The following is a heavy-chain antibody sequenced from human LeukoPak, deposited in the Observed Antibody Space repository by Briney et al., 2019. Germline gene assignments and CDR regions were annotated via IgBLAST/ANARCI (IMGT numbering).Heavy chain of an antibody. CDR3: VVVRGVTHFDY. Sequence: GGSLRLSCAASGFSLTNYGIHWVRQAPGKGLEWVAVIWHDGVNKYYADSVKGRFTISRDDSKTTVYLQMNSLRSEDTAVYYCVVVRGVTHFDYWGQGTLVTVSS. CDR1: GFSLTNYG. D-gene: IGHD3-10*01. V-gene: IGHV3-30*02. CDR2: IWHDGVNK. J-gene: IGHJ4*02.